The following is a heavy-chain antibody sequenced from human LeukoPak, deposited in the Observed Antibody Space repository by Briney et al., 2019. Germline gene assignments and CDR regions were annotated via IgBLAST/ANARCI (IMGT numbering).Heavy chain of an antibody. CDR2: IINSGGTM. D-gene: IGHD2-8*02. CDR1: GFTISDYY. CDR3: ARSTSGLDY. Sequence: GGSLRLSCAASGFTISDYYMSWIRQAPGKGLEWVSYIINSGGTMFYADSVKGRFTVSRDNAKNSLYLQMNSLRAEDTAVYYCARSTSGLDYWGQGTLVTVSS. J-gene: IGHJ4*02. V-gene: IGHV3-11*01.